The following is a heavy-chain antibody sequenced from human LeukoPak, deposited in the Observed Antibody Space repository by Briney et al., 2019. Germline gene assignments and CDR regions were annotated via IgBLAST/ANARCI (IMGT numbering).Heavy chain of an antibody. Sequence: PGGSLRLSSAASGFTFTSYGMNWGRQAPRKGLEWVSYINTRGTHIDYADSVKGRFTISRDNAKNSLFLQMNSLGPEDTAVYYCERRASGWTDIDAFDIWGQGTMVIVSS. CDR2: INTRGTHI. D-gene: IGHD6-19*01. CDR1: GFTFTSYG. J-gene: IGHJ3*02. CDR3: ERRASGWTDIDAFDI. V-gene: IGHV3-21*01.